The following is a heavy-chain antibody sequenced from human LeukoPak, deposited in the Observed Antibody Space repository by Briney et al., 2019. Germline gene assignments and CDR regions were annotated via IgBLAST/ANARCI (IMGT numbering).Heavy chain of an antibody. CDR3: AKGRGVVGTSTPDY. Sequence: GGSLRLSCAVSGFTFSDYAMSWVRQAPERGLEWVSSITNNGDNTYYADSVKGRFTISRDNSKNTLYLQMNSLRAEDTAIFYCAKGRGVVGTSTPDYWGQGTLVTVSS. CDR2: ITNNGDNT. V-gene: IGHV3-23*01. J-gene: IGHJ4*02. CDR1: GFTFSDYA. D-gene: IGHD1-26*01.